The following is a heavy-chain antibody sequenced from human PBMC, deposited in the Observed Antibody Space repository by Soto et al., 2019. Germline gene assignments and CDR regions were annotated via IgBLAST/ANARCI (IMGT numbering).Heavy chain of an antibody. Sequence: EVQLLESGGGLVQPGGSLRLSCAASGFTFSSYVMSWVRQAPGKGLEWVSAIRGSGDSTYYADSVKGRFTISRDNSKNTLYLQMNSLGADDTAVYYCAKDMGYNYYFYGMDVCGQGTTVTVSS. J-gene: IGHJ6*02. CDR1: GFTFSSYV. V-gene: IGHV3-23*01. D-gene: IGHD2-2*02. CDR3: AKDMGYNYYFYGMDV. CDR2: IRGSGDST.